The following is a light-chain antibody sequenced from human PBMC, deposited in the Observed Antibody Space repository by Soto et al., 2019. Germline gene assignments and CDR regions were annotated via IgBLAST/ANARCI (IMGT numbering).Light chain of an antibody. Sequence: QPASVSGSPGQSITISCTGTSSDVGGYNYVSWYQQHPGKAPKLMIYDVSNRPSGVSNRFSGSKSGNTASLTISGLQAEDEADYYCSSYTSSSTLGVFGTGTKVTVL. CDR3: SSYTSSSTLGV. V-gene: IGLV2-14*01. CDR2: DVS. J-gene: IGLJ1*01. CDR1: SSDVGGYNY.